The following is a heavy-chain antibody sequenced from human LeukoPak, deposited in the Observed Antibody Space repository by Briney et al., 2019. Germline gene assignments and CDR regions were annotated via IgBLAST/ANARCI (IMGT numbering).Heavy chain of an antibody. V-gene: IGHV4-4*02. CDR3: ARSLITMVRGVIIDY. J-gene: IGHJ4*02. Sequence: SGTLSLTCAVSGGSISSSNWWSWVRQPPGKGLEWIGEIYHSGSTNYNPSLKSRVTISVDKSKNQFSLKLSSVTAADTAVYYCARSLITMVRGVIIDYWGQETLVTVSS. D-gene: IGHD3-10*01. CDR1: GGSISSSNW. CDR2: IYHSGST.